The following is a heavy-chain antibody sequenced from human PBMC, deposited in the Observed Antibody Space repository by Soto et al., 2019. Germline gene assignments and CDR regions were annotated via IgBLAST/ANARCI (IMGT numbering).Heavy chain of an antibody. D-gene: IGHD3-10*01. CDR3: ARVASGGEFFDY. CDR1: GGSISSGGYS. CDR2: IYHSGNT. Sequence: QLQLQESGSGLVKPSQTLSLTCGVSGGSISSGGYSWSWIRQPPGQGLEWIGYIYHSGNTYYNPSLKSRVTISVDRSKNQFSLKLSSVTAADTAVYYCARVASGGEFFDYWGQGTLVTVSS. J-gene: IGHJ4*02. V-gene: IGHV4-30-2*01.